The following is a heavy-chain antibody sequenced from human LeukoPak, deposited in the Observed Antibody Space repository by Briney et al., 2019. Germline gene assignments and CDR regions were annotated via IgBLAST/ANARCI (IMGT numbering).Heavy chain of an antibody. V-gene: IGHV3-7*01. J-gene: IGHJ5*02. CDR2: IKQDGSEK. CDR3: ARETAVNWFDP. Sequence: GGSLRLSCAASGFTFSNYWMSWVRQAPGRGLEWVANIKQDGSEKYYVDSVKGRLTISRDNAKNSLYLQMSSLRAEDTAVYYCARETAVNWFDPWGQGTLVTVSS. CDR1: GFTFSNYW.